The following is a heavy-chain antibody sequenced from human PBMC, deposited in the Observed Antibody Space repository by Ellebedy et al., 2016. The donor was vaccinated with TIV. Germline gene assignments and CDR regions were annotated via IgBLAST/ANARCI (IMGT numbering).Heavy chain of an antibody. V-gene: IGHV3-30*14. CDR2: ISYDGSNK. J-gene: IGHJ4*02. Sequence: GESLKISCAASGFTFSSYAMHWVRQAPGKGLEWVAVISYDGSNKYYADSVKGRFTISRDNSKNTLYLQMNSLRAEDTAVYYCARATGIAASHAYGYWGQGTLVTVSS. CDR1: GFTFSSYA. CDR3: ARATGIAASHAYGY. D-gene: IGHD6-13*01.